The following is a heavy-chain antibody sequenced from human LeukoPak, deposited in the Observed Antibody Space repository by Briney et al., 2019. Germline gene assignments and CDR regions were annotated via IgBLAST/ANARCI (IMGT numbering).Heavy chain of an antibody. D-gene: IGHD5-18*01. V-gene: IGHV3-7*03. CDR3: ARVDTAMVTADY. J-gene: IGHJ4*02. CDR1: GFTFSRYW. CDR2: IKEDGSEK. Sequence: GGSLRLSCAASGFTFSRYWMSWVRQAPGKGLEWVANIKEDGSEKYYVDSVKGRFTISRDNGKNSLYLQMSSLRAEDTAVYYCARVDTAMVTADYWGQGTLVTVSS.